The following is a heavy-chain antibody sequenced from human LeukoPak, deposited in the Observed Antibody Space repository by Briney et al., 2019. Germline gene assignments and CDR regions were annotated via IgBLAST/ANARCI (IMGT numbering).Heavy chain of an antibody. CDR3: ARNYYYDSSGYYPPHDY. D-gene: IGHD3-22*01. CDR1: GFTFSSYS. J-gene: IGHJ4*02. CDR2: ISSSSSYI. V-gene: IGHV3-21*01. Sequence: SGGSLRLSCAASGFTFSSYSMNWVRQAPGKGLEWVSSISSSSSYIYYADSVKGRFTISRDNAKNSLYLQMNSLRAVDTAVYYCARNYYYDSSGYYPPHDYWGQGTLVTVSS.